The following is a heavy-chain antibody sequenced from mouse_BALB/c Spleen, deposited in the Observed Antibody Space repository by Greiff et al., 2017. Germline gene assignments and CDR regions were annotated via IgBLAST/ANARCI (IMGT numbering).Heavy chain of an antibody. CDR2: ISSGGSYT. J-gene: IGHJ3*01. CDR3: ARKGNVY. Sequence: DVKLVESGADLVKPGGSLKLSCAASGFTFSSYGMSWVRQTPDKRLEWVATISSGGSYTYYPDSVKGRFTISRDNAKNTLYLQMSSLKSEDTAMYYCARKGNVYWGQGTLVTVSA. CDR1: GFTFSSYG. V-gene: IGHV5-6*02.